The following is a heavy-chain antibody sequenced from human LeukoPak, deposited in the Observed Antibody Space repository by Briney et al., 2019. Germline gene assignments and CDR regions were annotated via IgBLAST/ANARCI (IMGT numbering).Heavy chain of an antibody. CDR1: GGSISSYY. CDR2: IYYSGST. CDR3: ARGRTAVAGPGAFDI. D-gene: IGHD6-19*01. V-gene: IGHV4-59*01. J-gene: IGHJ3*02. Sequence: SETLSLTCTVSGGSISSYYWSWIRQPPGKGLEWIGYIYYSGSTNYNPSLKSRVTISVDTSKNQFSLKLSSVTAADTAVYYCARGRTAVAGPGAFDIWGQGKMVTVSS.